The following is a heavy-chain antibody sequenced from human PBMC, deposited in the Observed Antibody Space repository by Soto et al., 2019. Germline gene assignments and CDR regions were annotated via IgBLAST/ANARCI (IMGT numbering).Heavy chain of an antibody. CDR3: ARPTYCSSTHCSPFDY. D-gene: IGHD2-2*01. J-gene: IGHJ4*02. CDR2: IYAGDSDT. Sequence: PGESLKISCKGSGYSFTDYWIGWVRQMPGKGLEWMGTIYAGDSDTRYSPSFQGQVTISADKSISTAYLQWSSLEASDTAMYYCARPTYCSSTHCSPFDYWGQGTLVTVSS. CDR1: GYSFTDYW. V-gene: IGHV5-51*01.